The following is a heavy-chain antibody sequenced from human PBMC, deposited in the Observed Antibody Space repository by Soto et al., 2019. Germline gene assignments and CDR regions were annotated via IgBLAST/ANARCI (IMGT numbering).Heavy chain of an antibody. CDR3: ARDRNGNYMDV. D-gene: IGHD1-26*01. J-gene: IGHJ6*03. CDR1: GGSISSYY. Sequence: PSETMSLTCTVSGGSISSYYWSWIRQPPGKGLEWIGNNYYSGSTNYNPSLKSLVTISVDTSKNQFSLKLSSVTAADTAVYYCARDRNGNYMDVWGKGTTVTVS. CDR2: NYYSGST. V-gene: IGHV4-59*01.